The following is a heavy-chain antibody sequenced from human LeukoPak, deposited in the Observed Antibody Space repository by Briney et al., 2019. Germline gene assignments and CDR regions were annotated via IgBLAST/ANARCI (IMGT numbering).Heavy chain of an antibody. J-gene: IGHJ4*02. Sequence: GGNLKITFAAPGLTLNSNWLSWVRHAPGKGLEWVANIKEDGSSKYYVDSVKGRFAISRDNAKDSLYLQMNSLRAEDTVVYYWARDIAAAAFLDVWGQGTLVT. CDR3: ARDIAAAAFLDV. CDR1: GLTLNSNW. D-gene: IGHD6-13*01. V-gene: IGHV3-7*04. CDR2: IKEDGSSK.